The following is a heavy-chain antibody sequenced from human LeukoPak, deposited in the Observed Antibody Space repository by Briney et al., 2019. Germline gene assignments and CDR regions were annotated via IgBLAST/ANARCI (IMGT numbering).Heavy chain of an antibody. D-gene: IGHD2-2*01. CDR1: GFTFSSYA. Sequence: GGSLRLSCAASGFTFSSYAMSWVRQAPGKGLEWVSAISGSGGSTYYADSVKGRFTISRDNSKNTLYLQMNSLRAEDTAVYYCARGFPVGICTSCYWESHYWGQGTLVTVSS. J-gene: IGHJ4*02. CDR2: ISGSGGST. V-gene: IGHV3-23*01. CDR3: ARGFPVGICTSCYWESHY.